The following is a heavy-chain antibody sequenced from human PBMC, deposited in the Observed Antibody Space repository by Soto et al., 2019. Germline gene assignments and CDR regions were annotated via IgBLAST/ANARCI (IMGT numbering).Heavy chain of an antibody. CDR2: LKSKIDGGTT. D-gene: IGHD2-15*01. V-gene: IGHV3-15*01. J-gene: IGHJ3*02. CDR3: TTEAVVVAPALFSRAFDI. Sequence: GGSLRLSCVASGFTFSNAWMTWVRQTPGKGLEWVGRLKSKIDGGTTDYAAPVKGRFIISRDDSKNTLYLQMNSLEAEDTAVYYCTTEAVVVAPALFSRAFDIWGQGTMVTVSS. CDR1: GFTFSNAW.